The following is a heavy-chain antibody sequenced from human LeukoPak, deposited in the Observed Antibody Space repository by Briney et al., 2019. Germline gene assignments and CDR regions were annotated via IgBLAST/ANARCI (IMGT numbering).Heavy chain of an antibody. CDR2: IKQDGSEK. Sequence: GGSLRLSCAASGFTFSSYWMSWVRQAPGKGLEWVANIKQDGSEKYYVDSVKGRFTISRDNAKNSLYLQMNSLRAEDTAVYYCARLPLGYCSSTSCYPNAFDIWGQGTMVTVSS. CDR1: GFTFSSYW. J-gene: IGHJ3*02. CDR3: ARLPLGYCSSTSCYPNAFDI. D-gene: IGHD2-2*01. V-gene: IGHV3-7*01.